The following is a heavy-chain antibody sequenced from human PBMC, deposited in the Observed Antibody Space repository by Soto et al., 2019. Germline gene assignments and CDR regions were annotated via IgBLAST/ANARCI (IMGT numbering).Heavy chain of an antibody. Sequence: LSLTCTVSGGSISSGDYYWSWIRQPPGKGLEWIGYIYYSGSTYYNPSLKSRVTISVDTSKNQFSLKLSSVTAADTAVYYCARGLAGDYYGSGSYYSDYWGQGTLVTVSS. CDR2: IYYSGST. D-gene: IGHD3-10*01. V-gene: IGHV4-30-4*01. J-gene: IGHJ4*02. CDR1: GGSISSGDYY. CDR3: ARGLAGDYYGSGSYYSDY.